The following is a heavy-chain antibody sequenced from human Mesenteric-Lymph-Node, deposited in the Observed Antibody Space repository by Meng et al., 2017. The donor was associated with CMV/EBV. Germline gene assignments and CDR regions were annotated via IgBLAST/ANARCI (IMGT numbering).Heavy chain of an antibody. CDR1: GFTFNNYA. V-gene: IGHV3-23*01. CDR3: TKTKISADSNDDSAFDI. Sequence: GESLKISCAASGFTFNNYAMNWVRQAPGKGLEWVASISGSSGNTFYGYSVQGRFIISRDNSASTLYLQMDSLRAEDTALYYCTKTKISADSNDDSAFDIWGQGTLVTVSS. D-gene: IGHD1-1*01. J-gene: IGHJ3*02. CDR2: ISGSSGNT.